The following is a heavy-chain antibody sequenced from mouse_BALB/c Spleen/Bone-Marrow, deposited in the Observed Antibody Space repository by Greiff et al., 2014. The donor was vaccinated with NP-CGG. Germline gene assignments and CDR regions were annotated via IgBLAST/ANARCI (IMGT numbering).Heavy chain of an antibody. CDR3: ASYYYGSSLFAY. CDR1: GFNIKDTY. D-gene: IGHD1-1*01. J-gene: IGHJ3*01. Sequence: VQLKESGAELVKPGASVKLSCTASGFNIKDTYMHWVEQRPEQGLEWIGRIDPANGNTKYDPKFQGKATITADTSSSTAYLQLSSLTSEDTAVYYCASYYYGSSLFAYWGQGTLVTVSA. V-gene: IGHV14-3*02. CDR2: IDPANGNT.